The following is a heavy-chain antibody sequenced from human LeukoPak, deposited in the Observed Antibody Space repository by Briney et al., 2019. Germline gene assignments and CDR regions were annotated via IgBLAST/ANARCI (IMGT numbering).Heavy chain of an antibody. CDR3: ARDESGYCSSTSCMTNWLDP. CDR2: IIPILGIA. J-gene: IGHJ5*02. V-gene: IGHV1-69*04. Sequence: ISWVRQXXXQGGEWVGRIIPILGIANYAQKFQGRVTITADKSTSTAYMELSSLRSEDTAVYYCARDESGYCSSTSCMTNWLDPWGQGTLVTVSS. D-gene: IGHD2-2*01.